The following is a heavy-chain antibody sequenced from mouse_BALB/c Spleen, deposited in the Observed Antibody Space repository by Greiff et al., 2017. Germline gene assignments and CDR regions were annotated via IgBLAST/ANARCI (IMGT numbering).Heavy chain of an antibody. CDR2: ISSGSSTI. CDR3: ARSDYGNYGGAMDY. J-gene: IGHJ4*01. V-gene: IGHV5-17*02. Sequence: EVQGVESGGGLVQPGGSRELSCAASGFTFSSFGMHWVRQAPEKGLEWVAYISSGSSTIYYADTVKGRFTISRDNPKNTLFLQMTSLRSEDTAMYYCARSDYGNYGGAMDYWGQGTSVTVSS. D-gene: IGHD2-1*01. CDR1: GFTFSSFG.